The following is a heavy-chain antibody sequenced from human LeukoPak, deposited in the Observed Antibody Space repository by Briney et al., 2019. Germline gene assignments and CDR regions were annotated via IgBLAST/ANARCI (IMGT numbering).Heavy chain of an antibody. CDR1: GFTFSSYG. CDR3: ARRNSGWYGPDY. Sequence: GRSLRLSCAVSGFTFSSYGMHWVRQAPGKRLEEVAVIWYDGSNKEYADSVKGRFTIARDNSKKTLYLQMNSLRAEDTAVYYCARRNSGWYGPDYWGQGTLVTVSS. D-gene: IGHD6-19*01. J-gene: IGHJ4*02. CDR2: IWYDGSNK. V-gene: IGHV3-33*01.